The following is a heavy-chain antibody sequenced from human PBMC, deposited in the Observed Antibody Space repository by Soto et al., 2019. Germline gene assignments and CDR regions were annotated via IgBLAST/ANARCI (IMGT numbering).Heavy chain of an antibody. Sequence: SVKVSCKASGGTFGSDAITWVRQAPGQGLEWVGRIIPIFGTTNYAQNLQGRVTISADKSTLTSYMELHSLTSDDTALYYCARDRTDSGYYTNWLDPWGQGTLVTVSS. CDR3: ARDRTDSGYYTNWLDP. V-gene: IGHV1-69*06. D-gene: IGHD3-22*01. CDR1: GGTFGSDA. J-gene: IGHJ5*02. CDR2: IIPIFGTT.